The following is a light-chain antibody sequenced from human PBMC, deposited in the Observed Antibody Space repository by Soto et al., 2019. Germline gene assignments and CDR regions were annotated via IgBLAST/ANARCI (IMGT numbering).Light chain of an antibody. CDR2: EDT. Sequence: QSVLTQPASVSGSPGQSITISCTGTTSFVGSYNLVSWYQQHTGKAPQVLIYEDTKRPSGVSNRFSGSISGSTASLTISGIQAEDEADYYCCSYVGASTYVFGTGTKLTVL. CDR1: TSFVGSYNL. J-gene: IGLJ1*01. V-gene: IGLV2-23*01. CDR3: CSYVGASTYV.